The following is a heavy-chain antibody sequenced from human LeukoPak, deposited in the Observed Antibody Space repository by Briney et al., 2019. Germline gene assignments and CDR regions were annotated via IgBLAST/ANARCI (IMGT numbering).Heavy chain of an antibody. CDR1: GFSLSTSGVR. CDR2: IDWDDDK. D-gene: IGHD2-2*01. J-gene: IGHJ4*02. Sequence: SGPTLVKPTQTLTLTCTFSGFSLSTSGVRASWIRQPPGKALEWLARIDWDDDKYYSTSLKTRLTISKDTSKNQVVLVMTNMDPVDTATYYCARTQDCSSPSCYPYYFDFWGQGSLVTVSS. CDR3: ARTQDCSSPSCYPYYFDF. V-gene: IGHV2-70*04.